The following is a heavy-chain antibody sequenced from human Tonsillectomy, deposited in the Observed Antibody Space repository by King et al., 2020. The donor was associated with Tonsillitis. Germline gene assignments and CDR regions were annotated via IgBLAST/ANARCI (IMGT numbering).Heavy chain of an antibody. Sequence: VQLVESGGGLVQPGGSLRLSCTASGFTFNSYRMNWVRQAPGKGLEWVSYISETSSSVYYADSVKGRFTISRDNAKNLLYLQINSLRDEDTAVYYCARASGGYSYGFPYYGMDVWGQGTTVTVSS. D-gene: IGHD5-18*01. V-gene: IGHV3-48*02. CDR1: GFTFNSYR. CDR3: ARASGGYSYGFPYYGMDV. J-gene: IGHJ6*02. CDR2: ISETSSSV.